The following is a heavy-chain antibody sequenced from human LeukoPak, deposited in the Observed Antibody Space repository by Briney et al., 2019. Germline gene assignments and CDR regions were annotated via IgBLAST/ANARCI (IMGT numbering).Heavy chain of an antibody. CDR1: GGTFSSYA. CDR3: ARDQKVGATPYFGMDV. CDR2: IIPMLGAV. Sequence: VKVSCKASGGTFSSYAINWVRQAPGKGLEWMGRIIPMLGAVNYAQKFQGRVTIIADKLTSTAYMELSSLRSEDTAVYYCARDQKVGATPYFGMDVWGQGTAVTVSS. J-gene: IGHJ6*02. D-gene: IGHD1-26*01. V-gene: IGHV1-69*04.